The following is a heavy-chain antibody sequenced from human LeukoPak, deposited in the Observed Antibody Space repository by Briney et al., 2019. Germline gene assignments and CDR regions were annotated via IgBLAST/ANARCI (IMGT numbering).Heavy chain of an antibody. CDR1: GFTFSDYY. D-gene: IGHD1-26*01. Sequence: GGSLRLSCAASGFTFSDYYMSWIRQAPGKGLEWVSYISSSGSTIYYADSVKGRFTISRDNAKNSLYLQMNSLGPEDTAVYYCARDPYSGNYGNYYYYYMDVWGKGTTVTISS. CDR3: ARDPYSGNYGNYYYYYMDV. J-gene: IGHJ6*03. V-gene: IGHV3-11*04. CDR2: ISSSGSTI.